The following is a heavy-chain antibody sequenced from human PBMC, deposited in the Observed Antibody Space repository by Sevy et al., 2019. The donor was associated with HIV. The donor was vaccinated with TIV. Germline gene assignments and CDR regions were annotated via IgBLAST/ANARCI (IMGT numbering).Heavy chain of an antibody. CDR2: IYYSGST. J-gene: IGHJ4*02. CDR1: GGSISSYY. V-gene: IGHV4-59*12. D-gene: IGHD6-19*01. Sequence: SETLSLTCTVSGGSISSYYWSWIRQPPGKGLEWIGYIYYSGSTNYNPSLKSRVTISVDTSKNQFSLKLSYVTAADTAVYYCARRGSGWYLGAYYFDYWGQGTLVTVSS. CDR3: ARRGSGWYLGAYYFDY.